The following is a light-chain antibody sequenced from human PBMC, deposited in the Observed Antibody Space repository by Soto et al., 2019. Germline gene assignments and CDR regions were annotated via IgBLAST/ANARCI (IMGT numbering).Light chain of an antibody. V-gene: IGLV2-14*01. CDR3: SSYTGSSTLV. Sequence: QSVLTQPASVSGSPGQSITISCTGTSSEVGGYDYVSWYQQLPGKAPKLLIYDVNNRPSGVSHRFSGSKSGNTASLTISGLQAEDEADYYCSSYTGSSTLVFGTGTKVTVL. CDR1: SSEVGGYDY. J-gene: IGLJ1*01. CDR2: DVN.